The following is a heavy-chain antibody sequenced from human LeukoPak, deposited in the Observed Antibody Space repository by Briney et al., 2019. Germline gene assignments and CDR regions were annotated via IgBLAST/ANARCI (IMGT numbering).Heavy chain of an antibody. D-gene: IGHD3-22*01. CDR2: FDPDVGEDGGT. J-gene: IGHJ4*02. V-gene: IGHV1-24*01. CDR3: TTGHYYDSSGYPYIFDY. CDR1: GNTLTELS. Sequence: GSSVKVSCKVSGNTLTELSMHWVRQTPGRGLEWMGGFDPDVGEDGGTIYAQIFQGRVTMTEDTSTDTAYMELSSLRSEDTGAYYCTTGHYYDSSGYPYIFDYWGQGTLVTVSS.